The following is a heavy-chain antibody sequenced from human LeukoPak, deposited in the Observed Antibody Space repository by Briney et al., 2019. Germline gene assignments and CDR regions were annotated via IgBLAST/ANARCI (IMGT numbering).Heavy chain of an antibody. D-gene: IGHD2-2*01. CDR3: ARADCSGTSCYHYYYLDV. CDR1: GFTLSTYW. J-gene: IGHJ6*03. CDR2: IKQEGGEK. V-gene: IGHV3-7*01. Sequence: PGGSLRLSCAASGFTLSTYWVTWVRQAPGKGLEGVGNIKQEGGEKYYVDSVKGRFTISRDNAKNSLYLQMNRLRAEDTGVYYCARADCSGTSCYHYYYLDVWGKGTTVTISS.